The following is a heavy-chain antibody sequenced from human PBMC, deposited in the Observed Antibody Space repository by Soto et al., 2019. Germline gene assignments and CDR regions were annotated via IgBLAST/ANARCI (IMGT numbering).Heavy chain of an antibody. J-gene: IGHJ6*03. CDR1: GGTFSSYT. D-gene: IGHD2-2*01. CDR3: AGDLAEVVPAAIDVGFPPYPKGTRTRDYYYYYMDV. V-gene: IGHV1-69*02. CDR2: IIPILGIA. Sequence: ASVKVSCKASGGTFSSYTISWVRQAPGQGLEWMGRIIPILGIANYAQNFQGRVTITADKSTSTAYMELSSLRSEDTAVYYCAGDLAEVVPAAIDVGFPPYPKGTRTRDYYYYYMDVWGKGTTVTVSS.